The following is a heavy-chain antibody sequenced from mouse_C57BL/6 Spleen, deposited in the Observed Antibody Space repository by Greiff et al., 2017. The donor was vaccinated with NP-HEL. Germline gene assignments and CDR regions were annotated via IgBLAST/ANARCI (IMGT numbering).Heavy chain of an antibody. CDR2: IRNKANGYTT. CDR3: ARYGRDGFDY. CDR1: GFTFTDYY. J-gene: IGHJ2*01. Sequence: EVQGVESGGGLVQPGGSLSLSCAASGFTFTDYYMSWVRQPPGKALEWLGFIRNKANGYTTEYSASGKGRFTISRDNSQSILYLQMNALRAEDSATYYCARYGRDGFDYWGQGTTLTVSS. D-gene: IGHD2-3*01. V-gene: IGHV7-3*01.